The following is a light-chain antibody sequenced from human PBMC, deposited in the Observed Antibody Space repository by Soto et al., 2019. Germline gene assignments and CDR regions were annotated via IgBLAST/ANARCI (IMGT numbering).Light chain of an antibody. CDR1: QSVLYSPNNKNY. CDR2: WAS. CDR3: QQYFNTPPT. Sequence: DIVMTQSPYSLAVSLGERATINCKSSQSVLYSPNNKNYFAWYQQNSGQPPNLLIYWASTRKSGVPDRFSCSGSGTDFTLTISSLPAEDVAVDFFQQYFNTPPTFAQGTKVESK. V-gene: IGKV4-1*01. J-gene: IGKJ1*01.